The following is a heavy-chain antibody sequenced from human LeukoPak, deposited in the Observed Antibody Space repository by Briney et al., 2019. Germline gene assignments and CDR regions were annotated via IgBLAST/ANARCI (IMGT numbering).Heavy chain of an antibody. CDR3: VRGPHYGAYTDYFDY. V-gene: IGHV3-7*04. D-gene: IGHD4-17*01. Sequence: GGSLRLSCAASGFTFSDYYMSWIRQAPGKGLEWVATIKQEGSENYYVDSVKGRFTISRDDARNSLSLQMNSLRVEDTALYYCVRGPHYGAYTDYFDYWGQGTLVTVSS. CDR1: GFTFSDYY. CDR2: IKQEGSEN. J-gene: IGHJ4*02.